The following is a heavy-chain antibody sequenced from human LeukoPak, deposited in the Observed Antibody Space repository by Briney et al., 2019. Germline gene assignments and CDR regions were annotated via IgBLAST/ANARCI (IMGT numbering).Heavy chain of an antibody. CDR1: GYTLTSYG. D-gene: IGHD6-19*01. V-gene: IGHV1-18*01. J-gene: IGHJ5*02. Sequence: ASVKVSCKASGYTLTSYGISWVRQGSGQGLEWMGWISAYNGNTNYAQKLQGRVTMTTDTSTSTAYMELRSLRSDDTAVYYCAREQSVAGTRYNWFDPWGQGTLVTVSS. CDR2: ISAYNGNT. CDR3: AREQSVAGTRYNWFDP.